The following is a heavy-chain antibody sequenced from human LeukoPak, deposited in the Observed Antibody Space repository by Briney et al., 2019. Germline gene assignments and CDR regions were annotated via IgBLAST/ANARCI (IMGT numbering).Heavy chain of an antibody. J-gene: IGHJ4*02. CDR1: GFTFSDYY. V-gene: IGHV3-11*01. CDR3: AKSPPSIAARSFIDY. CDR2: ISSSGSTI. Sequence: GGSLRLSCAASGFTFSDYYMTWIRQAPGKGLEWVSYISSSGSTIYYADSVKGRFTISRDNAGNSLYLQMYSLRAEDTAVYYCAKSPPSIAARSFIDYWGQGTLVTVSS. D-gene: IGHD6-6*01.